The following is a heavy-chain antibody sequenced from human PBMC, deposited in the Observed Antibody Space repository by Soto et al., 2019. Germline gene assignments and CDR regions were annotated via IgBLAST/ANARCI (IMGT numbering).Heavy chain of an antibody. CDR2: IIPILGTT. D-gene: IGHD2-2*01. CDR3: ARGYQPMPPFDY. Sequence: QVQLVQSGAEVKKPGSSVKVSCKASGNTLSSYTFTWVRQAPGKGFELLGGIIPILGTTDYAQKFQGRVTITADESTTTVYMELSGLTSEDTAMYYCARGYQPMPPFDYWGQGTLVTVSS. J-gene: IGHJ4*02. V-gene: IGHV1-69*01. CDR1: GNTLSSYT.